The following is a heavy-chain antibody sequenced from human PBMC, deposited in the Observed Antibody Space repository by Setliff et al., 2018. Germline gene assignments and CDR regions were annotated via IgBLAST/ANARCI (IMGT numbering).Heavy chain of an antibody. CDR3: ARAYYYDSSGYYFGY. CDR2: INPNSGGT. V-gene: IGHV1-2*04. J-gene: IGHJ4*02. CDR1: GYTFTGYY. Sequence: ASVKVSCKASGYTFTGYYMHWVRQAPGQGLEWMGWINPNSGGTNYAQKFQGWVTMTSDTSISTAYMELSRLRSDDTAVYYCARAYYYDSSGYYFGYWGQGTLVTVSS. D-gene: IGHD3-22*01.